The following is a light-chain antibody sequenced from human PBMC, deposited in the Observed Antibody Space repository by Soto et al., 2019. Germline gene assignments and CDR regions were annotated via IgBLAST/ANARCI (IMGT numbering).Light chain of an antibody. CDR1: SSDVGSYNL. Sequence: QSALTQPASVSGSPGQSITISCTGTSSDVGSYNLVSWYQQHPGKAPKLMIYEVSKRPSGVSNRFSGSKSGNTASLTIFGLLAVDEADYYCCSYAGSSTFYVFGTGTKVTVL. V-gene: IGLV2-23*02. CDR2: EVS. CDR3: CSYAGSSTFYV. J-gene: IGLJ1*01.